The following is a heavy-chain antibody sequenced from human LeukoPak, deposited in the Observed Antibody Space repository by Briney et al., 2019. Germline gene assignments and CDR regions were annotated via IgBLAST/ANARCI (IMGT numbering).Heavy chain of an antibody. CDR1: GYTFTSYG. CDR2: ISAYNGNT. D-gene: IGHD3-10*01. V-gene: IGHV1-18*01. J-gene: IGHJ6*03. Sequence: AXVKVSCKASGYTFTSYGISWVRQAPGQGLEWMGWISAYNGNTNYAQKLQGRVTMTTDTSTSTAYMELRSLRSDDTAVYYCARAPTYYYGPGSYRATYYYYYYMDVWGKGTTVTVSS. CDR3: ARAPTYYYGPGSYRATYYYYYYMDV.